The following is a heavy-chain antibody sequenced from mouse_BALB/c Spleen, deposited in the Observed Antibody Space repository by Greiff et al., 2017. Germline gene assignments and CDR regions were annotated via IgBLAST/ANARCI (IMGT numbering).Heavy chain of an antibody. CDR2: ISDGGSYI. CDR3: TRDYYGSDMDY. Sequence: EVMLVESGGGLVKPGGSLKLSCAASGFTFSDYFMYWVRQTPEKRLEWVASISDGGSYIYYPDSVKGRFTISRANTKNNLYLQLSSLKSEDTAMYYCTRDYYGSDMDYWGQGTSVTVSS. J-gene: IGHJ4*01. V-gene: IGHV5-4*02. D-gene: IGHD1-1*01. CDR1: GFTFSDYF.